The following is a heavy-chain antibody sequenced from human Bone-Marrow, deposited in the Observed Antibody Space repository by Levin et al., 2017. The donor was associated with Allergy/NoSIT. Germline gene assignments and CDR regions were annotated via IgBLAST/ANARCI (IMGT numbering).Heavy chain of an antibody. CDR1: GGSVSSGSYY. D-gene: IGHD3-3*01. J-gene: IGHJ3*02. CDR3: ARESLSYDFWSGYYGAGAFDI. V-gene: IGHV4-61*01. CDR2: IYYSGST. Sequence: PSETLSLTCTVSGGSVSSGSYYWSWIRQPPGKGLEWIGYIYYSGSTNYNPSLKSRVTISVDTSKNQFSLKLSSVTAADTAVYYCARESLSYDFWSGYYGAGAFDIWGQGTMVTVSS.